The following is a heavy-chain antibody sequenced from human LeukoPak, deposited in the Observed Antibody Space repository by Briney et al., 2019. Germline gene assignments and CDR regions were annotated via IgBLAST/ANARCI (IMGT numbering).Heavy chain of an antibody. Sequence: PGGSLRLSCAASGFTFSSYAMSWVRQAPGKGLEWVSAISGSGGSTYYADSVKGRFTISRDNSKNTLYLQMNSLRAGDTAVYYCARGVIAAAGTPSYYFDYWGQGTLVTVSS. CDR3: ARGVIAAAGTPSYYFDY. CDR1: GFTFSSYA. V-gene: IGHV3-23*01. J-gene: IGHJ4*02. CDR2: ISGSGGST. D-gene: IGHD6-13*01.